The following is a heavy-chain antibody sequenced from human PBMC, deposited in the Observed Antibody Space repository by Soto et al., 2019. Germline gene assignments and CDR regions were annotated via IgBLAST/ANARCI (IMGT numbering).Heavy chain of an antibody. CDR2: IYYSGST. D-gene: IGHD2-8*01. Sequence: SETLSLTCTVSGGSISSYYWSWFRQPPGKGLEWIGYIYYSGSTNYNPSLKSRVTISVDTSKNQFSLKLSSVTAADTAVYYCARAGGDCTNGVCYSWFDPWGQGTLVTVSS. CDR1: GGSISSYY. V-gene: IGHV4-59*01. J-gene: IGHJ5*02. CDR3: ARAGGDCTNGVCYSWFDP.